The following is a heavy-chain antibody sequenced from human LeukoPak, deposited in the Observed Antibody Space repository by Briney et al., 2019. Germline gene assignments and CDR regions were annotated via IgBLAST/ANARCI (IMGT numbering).Heavy chain of an antibody. Sequence: GGSLRLSCAASGFTFSRSWMNWVRQAPGKGLEWVANINPDGNEKYYVGSVEGRFTISRDNAKNSLYLQMNSLRAEDTAMYYCGVVFWGQGTMVTVSS. CDR3: GVVF. CDR2: INPDGNEK. CDR1: GFTFSRSW. J-gene: IGHJ3*01. D-gene: IGHD3-10*01. V-gene: IGHV3-7*01.